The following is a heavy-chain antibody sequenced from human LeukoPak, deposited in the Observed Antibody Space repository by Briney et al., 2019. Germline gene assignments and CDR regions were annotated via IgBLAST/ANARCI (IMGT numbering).Heavy chain of an antibody. CDR3: ARNPFGGNFWYFEL. J-gene: IGHJ2*01. V-gene: IGHV4-59*03. CDR2: ISYGGNT. CDR1: GGSISRFY. Sequence: TSETLSLTCTVSGGSISRFYWSWIRQAPGKGLEWIGYISYGGNTYFSPSLKSRVTMSVDTSNEQFSLRLASVTAADTALYYCARNPFGGNFWYFELWGRGTPVTVSS. D-gene: IGHD3-10*01.